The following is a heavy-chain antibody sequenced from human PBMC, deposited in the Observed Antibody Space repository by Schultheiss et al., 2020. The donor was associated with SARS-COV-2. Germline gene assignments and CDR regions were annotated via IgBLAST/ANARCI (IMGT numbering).Heavy chain of an antibody. CDR1: GGSISSSSYY. J-gene: IGHJ5*02. CDR2: IYYSGST. Sequence: SETLSLTCTVSGGSISSSSYYWGWIRQPPGKGLEWIGSIYYSGSTYYNPSLKSRVTISVDTSKNQSSLKLSSVTAADTAVYYCARGNGYYDFWSGYYTRENCFDPWGQGTLVTVSS. CDR3: ARGNGYYDFWSGYYTRENCFDP. D-gene: IGHD3-3*01. V-gene: IGHV4-39*07.